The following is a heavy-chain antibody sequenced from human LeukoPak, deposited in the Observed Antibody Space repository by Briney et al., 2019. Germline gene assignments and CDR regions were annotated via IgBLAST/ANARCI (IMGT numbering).Heavy chain of an antibody. J-gene: IGHJ4*02. CDR1: GYTFTGYY. CDR2: INPNSGGT. CDR3: ARLYSSSWYQGDY. Sequence: ASVKVSRKASGYTFTGYYMHWVRQAPGQGLEWMGWINPNSGGTNYAQKFQGRVTMTRDTSISTAYMELSRLRSDDTAVYYCARLYSSSWYQGDYWGQGTLVTVSS. V-gene: IGHV1-2*02. D-gene: IGHD6-13*01.